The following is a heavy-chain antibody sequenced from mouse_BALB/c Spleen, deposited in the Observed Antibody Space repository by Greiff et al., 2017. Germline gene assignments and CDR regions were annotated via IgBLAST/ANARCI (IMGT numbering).Heavy chain of an antibody. D-gene: IGHD2-3*01. CDR2: ISYDGSN. Sequence: EVKLVESGPGLVKPSQSLSLTCSVTGYSITSGYYWNWIRQFPGNKLEWMGYISYDGSNNYNPSLKNRISITRDTSKNQFFLKLNSVTTEDTATYYCAREEDGYYPMDYWGQGTSVTVSS. J-gene: IGHJ4*01. CDR3: AREEDGYYPMDY. V-gene: IGHV3-6*02. CDR1: GYSITSGYY.